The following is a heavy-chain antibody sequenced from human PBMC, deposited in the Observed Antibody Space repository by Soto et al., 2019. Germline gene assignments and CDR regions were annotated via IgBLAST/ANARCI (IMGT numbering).Heavy chain of an antibody. V-gene: IGHV4-31*03. J-gene: IGHJ6*02. CDR2: IYYSGST. CDR1: GGSISSGGYY. Sequence: SETLSLTCTVSGGSISSGGYYWSWIRQHPGKGLEWIGYIYYSGSTYYNPSLKSRVTISVDTSKNQFSLKLSSVTAADTAVYYCARDQITMVRGSDYYGMDVWGQGTTVTV. CDR3: ARDQITMVRGSDYYGMDV. D-gene: IGHD3-10*01.